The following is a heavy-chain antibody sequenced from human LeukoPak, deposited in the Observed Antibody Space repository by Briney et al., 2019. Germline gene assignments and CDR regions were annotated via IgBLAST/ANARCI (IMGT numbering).Heavy chain of an antibody. CDR1: GFTFSNFA. Sequence: GGSLPVSRAASGFTFSNFAMTWVRQAPGKGLEWVSSIVGSSRTYYADSLKGRFTISRDNAKNSLYLQMNSLRAEDTAVYYCARIGAGSSRDYWGHGTMGSVSS. V-gene: IGHV3-69-1*01. CDR2: IVGSSRT. D-gene: IGHD6-13*01. CDR3: ARIGAGSSRDY. J-gene: IGHJ4*01.